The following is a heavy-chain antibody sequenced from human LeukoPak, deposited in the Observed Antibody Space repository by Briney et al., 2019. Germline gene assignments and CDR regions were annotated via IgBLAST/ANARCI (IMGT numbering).Heavy chain of an antibody. CDR1: GGSISSYY. D-gene: IGHD2-2*01. CDR2: INHSGST. V-gene: IGHV4-34*01. Sequence: SETLSLTCTVSGGSISSYYWSWIRQHPGKGLEWIGEINHSGSTNYNPSLKSRVTISVDTSKNQFSLKLSSVTAADTAVYYCARDNLYSYCSSTSCQYYFDYWGQGTLVTVSS. J-gene: IGHJ4*02. CDR3: ARDNLYSYCSSTSCQYYFDY.